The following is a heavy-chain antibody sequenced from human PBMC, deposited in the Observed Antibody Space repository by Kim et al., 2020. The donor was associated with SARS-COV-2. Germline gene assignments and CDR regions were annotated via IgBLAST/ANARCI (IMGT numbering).Heavy chain of an antibody. CDR3: ERAKSNYSDYSVEAVDI. CDR1: CGSISSGGYY. D-gene: IGHD4-17*01. V-gene: IGHV4-31*03. CDR2: IYYSGST. J-gene: IGHJ3*02. Sequence: SETLSLTCTVSCGSISSGGYYWSWIRQHPGKGLEWIGYIYYSGSTYYNPSLKSRLTISLDTSKNQFSLTLSSVTAADTAVYYFERAKSNYSDYSVEAVDIWGQGTMVTVSS.